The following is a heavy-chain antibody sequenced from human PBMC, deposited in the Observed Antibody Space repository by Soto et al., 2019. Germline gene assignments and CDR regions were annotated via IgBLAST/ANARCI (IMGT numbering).Heavy chain of an antibody. CDR2: TYYRSKWYN. J-gene: IGHJ6*02. V-gene: IGHV6-1*01. CDR1: GDSVSSNSAA. D-gene: IGHD1-7*01. CDR3: ARDQGYWNYEDGYYYYYGMDV. Sequence: SQTLSLTCAISGDSVSSNSAAWNWIRQSPSRGLEWLGRTYYRSKWYNDYAVSVKSRITINPDTSKNQFSLQLNSVTPEDTAVYYCARDQGYWNYEDGYYYYYGMDVWGQGNTVTVSS.